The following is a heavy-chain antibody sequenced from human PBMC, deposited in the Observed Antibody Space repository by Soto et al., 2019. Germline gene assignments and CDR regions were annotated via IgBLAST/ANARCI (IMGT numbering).Heavy chain of an antibody. Sequence: EVQLLESGGGLVQPGGSLRLSCAASGFTFSSYAMSWVRQAPGKGLEWVSVISGSGDSTYYADSVRGRLTISRDNSKNTPYLQMNSLRAEDTAVYYCAKDRDGAAAGPTKFYGMDVWGQGTTVTVSS. V-gene: IGHV3-23*01. D-gene: IGHD6-13*01. CDR2: ISGSGDST. J-gene: IGHJ6*02. CDR3: AKDRDGAAAGPTKFYGMDV. CDR1: GFTFSSYA.